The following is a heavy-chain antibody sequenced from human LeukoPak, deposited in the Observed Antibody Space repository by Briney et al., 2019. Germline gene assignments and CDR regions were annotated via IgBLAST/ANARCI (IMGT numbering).Heavy chain of an antibody. V-gene: IGHV3-30*03. CDR1: GFTFSTYG. Sequence: GGSLRLSCAASGFTFSTYGMHWVRQAPGKGLEWVAVILYDGSNIYYADSVKGRFTISRDNSKNTLYLRMNSLRAEDTAVYYCAREWRARRYFGYWGQGTLVTVSS. CDR2: ILYDGSNI. CDR3: AREWRARRYFGY. J-gene: IGHJ4*02. D-gene: IGHD6-6*01.